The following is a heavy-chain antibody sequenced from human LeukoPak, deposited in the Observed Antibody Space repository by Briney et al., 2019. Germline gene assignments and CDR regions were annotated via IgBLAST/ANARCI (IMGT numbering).Heavy chain of an antibody. CDR1: GYTFTSYD. Sequence: ASVKLSCKASGYTFTSYDINWVRQATGQGLEWMGWMNPNSGNTGYAQKFQGRVTMTRNTSISTAYMELSSLRSEDTAAYDCARGYYDSKSSATSAPNAFDIWGQGTMVTVSS. CDR3: ARGYYDSKSSATSAPNAFDI. D-gene: IGHD3-22*01. CDR2: MNPNSGNT. J-gene: IGHJ3*02. V-gene: IGHV1-8*01.